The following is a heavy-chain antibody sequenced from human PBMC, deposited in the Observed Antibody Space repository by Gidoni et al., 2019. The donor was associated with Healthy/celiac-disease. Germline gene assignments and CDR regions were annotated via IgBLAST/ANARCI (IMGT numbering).Heavy chain of an antibody. V-gene: IGHV3-30-3*01. CDR2: ISYDGSNK. Sequence: QVQLVESGGGVVQPGRSLILSCAASGFTFSSYAMHWVRQAPGKGLEWVAVISYDGSNKYYADSVKGRFTISRDNSKNTLYLQMNSLRAEDTAVYYCARVPSPVPFRSPYFDYWGQGTLVTVSS. CDR1: GFTFSSYA. D-gene: IGHD2-2*01. J-gene: IGHJ4*02. CDR3: ARVPSPVPFRSPYFDY.